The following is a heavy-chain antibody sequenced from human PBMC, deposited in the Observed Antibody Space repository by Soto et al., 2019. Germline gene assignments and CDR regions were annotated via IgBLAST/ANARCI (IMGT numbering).Heavy chain of an antibody. CDR3: AREIRFGELLPYYYYYMDV. CDR1: GGSISSGGYY. V-gene: IGHV4-31*03. Sequence: SETLSLTCTVSGGSISSGGYYWSWIRQHPGKGLEWIGYIYYSGSTYYNPSLKSRVTISVDTSKTQFSLKLSSVTAADTAVYYCAREIRFGELLPYYYYYMDVWGKGTTVTVSS. J-gene: IGHJ6*03. CDR2: IYYSGST. D-gene: IGHD3-10*01.